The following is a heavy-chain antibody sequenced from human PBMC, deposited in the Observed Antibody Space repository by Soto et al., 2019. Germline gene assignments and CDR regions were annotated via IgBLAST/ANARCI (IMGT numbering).Heavy chain of an antibody. CDR1: GYTLTDYY. D-gene: IGHD1-26*01. Sequence: ASVKVSCKASGYTLTDYYMHWVRQTPGQGLEWMGWINPKNGDTNSAQKFRGRVTMTRDTSISTAYLELSSLRSDDTAVYYCARSTGSYSYYGMAVWGQGTTVTV. CDR3: ARSTGSYSYYGMAV. J-gene: IGHJ6*02. V-gene: IGHV1-2*02. CDR2: INPKNGDT.